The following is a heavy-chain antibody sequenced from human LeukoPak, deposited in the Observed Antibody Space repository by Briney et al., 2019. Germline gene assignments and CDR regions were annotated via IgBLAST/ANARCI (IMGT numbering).Heavy chain of an antibody. CDR2: INSDGSST. V-gene: IGHV3-74*01. Sequence: GGSLRLSCAASGFTFSSYWMHWVRQAPGKGLVWVSRINSDGSSTSYADSVKGRFTISRDNSKNTLYLQMNSLRAEDTAVYYCARDHIVVVVAATFDIWGQGTMVTVSS. CDR1: GFTFSSYW. D-gene: IGHD2-15*01. J-gene: IGHJ3*02. CDR3: ARDHIVVVVAATFDI.